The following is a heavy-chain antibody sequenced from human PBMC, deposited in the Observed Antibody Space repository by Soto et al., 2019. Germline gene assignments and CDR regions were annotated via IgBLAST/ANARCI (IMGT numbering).Heavy chain of an antibody. Sequence: ASVKVSCKASGYTFTSYYMHWVRQAPGQGLEWMGIINPSGGSTSYAQKFQGRVTMTRDTSASTVYMELSSLRSEDTAVYYCARQTEEDLFFDYWGQGTLVTVSS. CDR2: INPSGGST. CDR3: ARQTEEDLFFDY. CDR1: GYTFTSYY. V-gene: IGHV1-46*01. J-gene: IGHJ4*02.